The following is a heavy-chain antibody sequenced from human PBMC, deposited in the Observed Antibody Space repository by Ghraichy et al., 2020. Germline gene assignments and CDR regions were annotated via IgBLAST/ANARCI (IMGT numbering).Heavy chain of an antibody. D-gene: IGHD3-3*01. CDR3: ARDGDPYYDSLSGYYTSYFDY. J-gene: IGHJ4*02. CDR1: GYSISSGYY. V-gene: IGHV4-38-2*02. CDR2: INHSRTS. Sequence: SETLSLTCAVSGYSISSGYYWGWIRQPPGKGLEWIWSINHSRTSYYNPSLKSRVTISGDTSNNQFSLKLSSVTAADTAVYYCARDGDPYYDSLSGYYTSYFDYWGQGTLVTVSS.